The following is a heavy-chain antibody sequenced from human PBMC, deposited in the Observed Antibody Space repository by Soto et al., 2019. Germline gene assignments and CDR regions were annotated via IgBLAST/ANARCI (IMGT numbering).Heavy chain of an antibody. V-gene: IGHV3-23*01. CDR3: AGGYKTLGYGMDV. D-gene: IGHD5-12*01. J-gene: IGHJ6*02. Sequence: EVQLLESGGGLVQPGGSLRLSCAASGFTFSSYAMSWVRQAPGKGLEWVSAISGSGGSTYHADSVKGRFTISRDNSKNTLYLQMNSLRAEDTAVYYCAGGYKTLGYGMDVWGQGTTVTVSS. CDR2: ISGSGGST. CDR1: GFTFSSYA.